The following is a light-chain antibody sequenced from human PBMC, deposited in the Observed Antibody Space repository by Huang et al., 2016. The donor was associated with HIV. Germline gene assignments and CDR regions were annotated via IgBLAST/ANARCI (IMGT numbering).Light chain of an antibody. CDR1: QSVSSSY. CDR2: GAS. CDR3: QQYGSSPWT. J-gene: IGKJ1*01. Sequence: EIVLTQSPGTLSLSPGERATLSCRASQSVSSSYLAWYQQKPGQAPRLLIYGASSRATGIPDSVSGSGSGTDFTLTSSRLEPEDVAVYYCQQYGSSPWTVGQGTKVEIK. V-gene: IGKV3-20*01.